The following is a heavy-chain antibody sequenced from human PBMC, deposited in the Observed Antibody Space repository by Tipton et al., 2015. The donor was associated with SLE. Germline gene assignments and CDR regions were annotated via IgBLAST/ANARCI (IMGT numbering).Heavy chain of an antibody. V-gene: IGHV4-39*07. D-gene: IGHD1-26*01. Sequence: TLSLTCTVSGGSITSSGFYWGWFRQPPGKGLEWIWSIDYSGRTYYTPSHKSQVTISVDTSKNQFSLKLNSVPAADTAFYYCARRTRSYAPGYWGQGTLVTVSS. CDR1: GGSITSSGFY. CDR2: IDYSGRT. CDR3: ARRTRSYAPGY. J-gene: IGHJ4*02.